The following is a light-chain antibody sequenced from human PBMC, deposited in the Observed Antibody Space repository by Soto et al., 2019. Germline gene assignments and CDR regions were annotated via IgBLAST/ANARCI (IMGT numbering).Light chain of an antibody. J-gene: IGLJ2*01. CDR1: SSDVGGYKY. CDR3: SSYAGSNNVV. Sequence: QSALTQPPSASGSPGQSVTISCTGTSSDVGGYKYVSWYQQYPGKAPKLMIYEVSKRPSGVPDRFSGSKSGNTASLTVSGLQADDEADYYCSSYAGSNNVVFGGGTKLTVL. V-gene: IGLV2-8*01. CDR2: EVS.